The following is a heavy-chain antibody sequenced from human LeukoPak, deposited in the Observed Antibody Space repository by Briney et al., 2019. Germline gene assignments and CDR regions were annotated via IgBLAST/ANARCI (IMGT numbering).Heavy chain of an antibody. D-gene: IGHD6-13*01. CDR3: AKLLAGAAAGTGIIDY. J-gene: IGHJ4*02. CDR1: GFTFSSYS. V-gene: IGHV3-48*01. CDR2: ISSSGSTI. Sequence: GGSLRLSCAASGFTFSSYSMNCVRQAPGKGLEWVSYISSSGSTIYYADSVKGRFTISRDNSKNTLYLQMNSLRAEDTAVYYCAKLLAGAAAGTGIIDYWGQGTLVTVSS.